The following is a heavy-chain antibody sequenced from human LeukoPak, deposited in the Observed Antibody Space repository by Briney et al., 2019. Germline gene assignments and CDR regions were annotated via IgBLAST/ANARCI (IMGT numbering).Heavy chain of an antibody. CDR1: GFSFSSYE. CDR2: ISSTGSTI. D-gene: IGHD2/OR15-2a*01. V-gene: IGHV3-48*03. Sequence: GGSLRLSCAASGFSFSSYEMNWVRQAPGKGLEWVSYISSTGSTIYYADSVKGRFTISRDNAKNSLYLQMYSLRAEDTALYYCARETWTSLSTDYMDVWGKGTTVIISS. CDR3: ARETWTSLSTDYMDV. J-gene: IGHJ6*03.